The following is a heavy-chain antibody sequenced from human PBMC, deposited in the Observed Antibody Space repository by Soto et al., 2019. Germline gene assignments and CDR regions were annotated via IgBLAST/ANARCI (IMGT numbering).Heavy chain of an antibody. J-gene: IGHJ5*02. CDR1: GFTFSSYA. CDR2: INSGGDNT. Sequence: EVQLLESGGGLVQPGGSLRLSCTASGFTFSSYAMSWVRQAPGKGLEWVSGINSGGDNTYYAASVKGRFSISRDNSKNTVFLQMNSLRAEDTALYYGARALPAWFDPSGQGALVTVSS. CDR3: ARALPAWFDP. V-gene: IGHV3-23*01.